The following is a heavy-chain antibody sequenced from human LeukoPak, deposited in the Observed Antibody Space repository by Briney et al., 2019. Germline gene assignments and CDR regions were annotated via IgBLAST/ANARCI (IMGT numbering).Heavy chain of an antibody. Sequence: SGGSLRLSCAASGFTFSSYAMSWVRQAPGKGLEWVSAISGSGGSTYYADSVKGRFTISRDNSKNTLYLQMDSLRAEDTAVYYCARVLGYSYGPAFDIWGQGTMVTVSS. V-gene: IGHV3-23*01. J-gene: IGHJ3*02. D-gene: IGHD5-18*01. CDR3: ARVLGYSYGPAFDI. CDR2: ISGSGGST. CDR1: GFTFSSYA.